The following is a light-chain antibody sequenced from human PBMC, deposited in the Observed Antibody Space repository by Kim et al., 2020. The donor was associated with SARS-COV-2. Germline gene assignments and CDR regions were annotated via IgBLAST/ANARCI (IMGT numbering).Light chain of an antibody. CDR2: GAS. CDR3: QHYGGPPRT. J-gene: IGKJ2*01. Sequence: LSTCERATLSSRASQRVSSNYLAWYQQKPGQAPRLLIYGASSRATGIPDRFSGSGSETDFTLTISRLEPEDFAVYYCQHYGGPPRTFGQGTKLEI. V-gene: IGKV3-20*01. CDR1: QRVSSNY.